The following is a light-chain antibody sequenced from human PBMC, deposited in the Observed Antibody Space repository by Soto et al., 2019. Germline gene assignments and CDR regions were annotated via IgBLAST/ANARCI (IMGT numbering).Light chain of an antibody. V-gene: IGLV2-14*01. CDR1: SSDVGGYDF. J-gene: IGLJ2*01. CDR3: GSYTTSSLVV. Sequence: QAASVSGSPGQSITISCTGTSSDVGGYDFVAWYQQHPGKAPKLMIYDVTNRPSGVSNRFSGSKSGNTASLTISGLQAADEADYYCGSYTTSSLVVFGGGTKLTVL. CDR2: DVT.